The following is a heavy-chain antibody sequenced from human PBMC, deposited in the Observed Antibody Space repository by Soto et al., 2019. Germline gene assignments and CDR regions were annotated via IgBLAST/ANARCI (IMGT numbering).Heavy chain of an antibody. CDR2: TYYRSKWYN. Sequence: SQTLSLTCAISGDSVSSNSAAWNWIRQSPSRGLEWLGRTYYRSKWYNDYAVSVKSRITINPDTSKNQFSLQLNSVTPEDTAGYYCAREFGSDIVVVPAAPYGIDYWGQGTLVTVS. J-gene: IGHJ4*02. D-gene: IGHD2-2*01. CDR3: AREFGSDIVVVPAAPYGIDY. CDR1: GDSVSSNSAA. V-gene: IGHV6-1*01.